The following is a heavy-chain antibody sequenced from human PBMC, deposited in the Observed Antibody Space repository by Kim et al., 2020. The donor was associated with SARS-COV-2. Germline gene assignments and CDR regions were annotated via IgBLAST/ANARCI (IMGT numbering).Heavy chain of an antibody. J-gene: IGHJ4*02. Sequence: YADSVKGRFTISRDNSKISLYLQMNSLITEDTALYYCAKAQWFGELAIDYWGPGTLVTVSS. V-gene: IGHV3-43*01. CDR3: AKAQWFGELAIDY. D-gene: IGHD3-10*01.